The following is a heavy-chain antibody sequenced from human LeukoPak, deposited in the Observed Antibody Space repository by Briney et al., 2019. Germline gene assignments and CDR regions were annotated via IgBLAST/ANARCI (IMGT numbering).Heavy chain of an antibody. CDR3: ARALGAFDI. Sequence: PGGSLRLSCAASGFTFSSYWMSWVRQAPEKGLEWVAKIKKDGSEKYYVDSVKGRFTISRDNAKNSLYLQMNSLRAEDTAVYYCARALGAFDIWGQGTMVTVSS. V-gene: IGHV3-7*01. J-gene: IGHJ3*02. CDR2: IKKDGSEK. CDR1: GFTFSSYW.